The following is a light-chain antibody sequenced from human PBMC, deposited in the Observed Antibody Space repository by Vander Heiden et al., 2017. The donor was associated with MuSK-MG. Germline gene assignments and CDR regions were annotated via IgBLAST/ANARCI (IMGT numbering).Light chain of an antibody. CDR3: CSYAGSYTLI. CDR2: DVE. Sequence: QSALTQPRSVSGSPGQSVTISCTGTRSDVGGYNFVSWYQHPPGKAPKLIFYDVEKRPSGVPDRFSGSKSGNTASLTISGVQAADEADYFCCSYAGSYTLIFGGGTELTVL. CDR1: RSDVGGYNF. J-gene: IGLJ2*01. V-gene: IGLV2-11*01.